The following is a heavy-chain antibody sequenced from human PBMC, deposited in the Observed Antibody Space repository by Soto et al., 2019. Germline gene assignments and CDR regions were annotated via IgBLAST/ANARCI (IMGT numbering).Heavy chain of an antibody. CDR2: INHVGGT. Sequence: SETRSHTCAVYGGFLSQSYWTWIRQPPGKGLEWIGEINHVGGTNYNPSLKSRVTMSVDTSQNQFSLRLISVTAADTAMYFCVRIRYQLPSSVLWLDPWGQGTPVTVSS. J-gene: IGHJ5*02. CDR3: VRIRYQLPSSVLWLDP. D-gene: IGHD3-16*01. CDR1: GGFLSQSY. V-gene: IGHV4-34*01.